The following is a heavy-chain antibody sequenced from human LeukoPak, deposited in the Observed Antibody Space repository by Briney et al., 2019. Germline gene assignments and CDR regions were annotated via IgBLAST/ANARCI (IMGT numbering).Heavy chain of an antibody. CDR1: GFTLSSNY. J-gene: IGHJ1*01. Sequence: GGSLRLSCAASGFTLSSNYMSWVRQAPGKGLEWVSVIYSGGSTYYADSVKGRFTISRDNSKNTLYLQMNSLRAEDTAVYYCAKDPYYYDSSGYYPRGQGTLVTVSS. CDR3: AKDPYYYDSSGYYP. V-gene: IGHV3-53*01. CDR2: IYSGGST. D-gene: IGHD3-22*01.